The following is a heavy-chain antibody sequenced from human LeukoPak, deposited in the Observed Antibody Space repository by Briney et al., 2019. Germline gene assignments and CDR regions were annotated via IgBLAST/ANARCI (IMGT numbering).Heavy chain of an antibody. CDR2: ISSSSSYI. CDR1: GFTFSSYS. J-gene: IGHJ3*02. V-gene: IGHV3-21*04. D-gene: IGHD3-22*01. Sequence: PGGSLRLSCAAPGFTFSSYSMNWVRQAPGKGLEWVSSISSSSSYIYYADSVKGRFTISRDNSKNTLYLQMNSLRAEDTAVYYCAKGGYYDSSLDAFDIWGQGTMVTVSS. CDR3: AKGGYYDSSLDAFDI.